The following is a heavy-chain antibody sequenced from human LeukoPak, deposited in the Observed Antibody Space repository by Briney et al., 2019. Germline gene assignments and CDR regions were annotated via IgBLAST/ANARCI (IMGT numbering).Heavy chain of an antibody. D-gene: IGHD3-10*01. CDR2: ISSDSNSI. CDR1: GFTLNNYW. Sequence: GGSLRLSCAASGFTLNNYWMGWVRQAPGRGLEWVSSISSDSNSIYHADSVKGRFTISRDNAKNSLYLQMNSLRAEDTAVYYCARMEKFYYGSGGFSPPLMDVWGQGTTVIVSS. CDR3: ARMEKFYYGSGGFSPPLMDV. J-gene: IGHJ6*02. V-gene: IGHV3-21*01.